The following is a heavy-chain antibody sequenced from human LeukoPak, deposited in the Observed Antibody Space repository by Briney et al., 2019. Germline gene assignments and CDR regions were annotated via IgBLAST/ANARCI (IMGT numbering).Heavy chain of an antibody. CDR1: GFTFRNFG. J-gene: IGHJ4*02. V-gene: IGHV3-30*02. D-gene: IGHD1-26*01. CDR2: IQYDGRDK. Sequence: GGSLRLSCAASGFTFRNFGMHWVRQAPGKGLEWVAFIQYDGRDKFYADSVKGRFTISRDNSKNTLYLQTNSLRAEETALYYCAKDLGSGSYAADYWGQGTLVTVSS. CDR3: AKDLGSGSYAADY.